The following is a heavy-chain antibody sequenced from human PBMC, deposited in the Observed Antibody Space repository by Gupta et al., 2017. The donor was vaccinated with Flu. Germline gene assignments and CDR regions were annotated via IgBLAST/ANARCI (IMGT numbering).Heavy chain of an antibody. CDR2: IRSKAYGGTT. J-gene: IGHJ4*02. D-gene: IGHD2-15*01. CDR1: GFTFGDYA. CDR3: TRVGVEHFDY. Sequence: EVQLVESGGGLVQPGRSLRLSCTASGFTFGDYAMSWVRQAPGKGLEWVGFIRSKAYGGTTEYAASVKGRFTISRDDSKSIAYLQMNSLKTEDTAVYYCTRVGVEHFDYWGQGTLVTVSS. V-gene: IGHV3-49*04.